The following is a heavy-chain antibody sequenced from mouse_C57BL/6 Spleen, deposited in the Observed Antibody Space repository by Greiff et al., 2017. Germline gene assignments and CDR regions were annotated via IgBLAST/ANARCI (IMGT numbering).Heavy chain of an antibody. J-gene: IGHJ2*01. V-gene: IGHV14-4*01. CDR1: GFNIKDDY. Sequence: VQLQQSGAELVRPGASVKLSCTASGFNIKDDYMHWVKQRPEQGLEWIGWIDPENGDTEYASKFQGKATITAATSSNTAYLQLSSLTSEDTAVYYCTTGECRGFDYWGQGTTLTVSS. D-gene: IGHD2-13*01. CDR2: IDPENGDT. CDR3: TTGECRGFDY.